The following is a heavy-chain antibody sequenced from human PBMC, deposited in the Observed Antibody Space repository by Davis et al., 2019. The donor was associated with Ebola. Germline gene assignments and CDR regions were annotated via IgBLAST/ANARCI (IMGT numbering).Heavy chain of an antibody. CDR3: ARGGIVGATTPWYFDL. CDR1: GGSISSGSYN. J-gene: IGHJ2*01. Sequence: LRLSCTVSGGSISSGSYNRSWIRQSAGKGLEWIGHIFTSGSTNYNPSLKSRVTRSVDTYKNQFSLKLSSVTGADTAVYYCARGGIVGATTPWYFDLWGRGTLVTVSS. V-gene: IGHV4-61*09. D-gene: IGHD1-26*01. CDR2: IFTSGST.